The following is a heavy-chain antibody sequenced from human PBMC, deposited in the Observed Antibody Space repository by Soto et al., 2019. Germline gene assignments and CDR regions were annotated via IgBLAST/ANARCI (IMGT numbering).Heavy chain of an antibody. D-gene: IGHD1-7*01. Sequence: QVQLVQSGAEVKKPASSVKVSCKAYGGTFSSYAISWVRQAPGQGLEWMGVIIPIFGTANYAPKFQGRVTITADESTSTAYMELSRLRSEDTAVYYCARAPHSNWNYEAVGAWFDPWGQGTLVTVSS. J-gene: IGHJ5*02. CDR2: IIPIFGTA. V-gene: IGHV1-69*01. CDR1: GGTFSSYA. CDR3: ARAPHSNWNYEAVGAWFDP.